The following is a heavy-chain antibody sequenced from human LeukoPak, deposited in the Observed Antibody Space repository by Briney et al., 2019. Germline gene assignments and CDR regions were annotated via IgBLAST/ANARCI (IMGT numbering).Heavy chain of an antibody. CDR1: GYTFTGYY. D-gene: IGHD3-3*01. V-gene: IGHV1-2*02. Sequence: GASVKVSCKASGYTFTGYYMHWVRQAPGQGLEWMGWINPNSGGTNYAQKFQGRVTMTRDTSISTAYMELSRLRSDDTAVYYCARGNLEWLSVGYYYYMDVWGKGTTVTVSS. J-gene: IGHJ6*03. CDR2: INPNSGGT. CDR3: ARGNLEWLSVGYYYYMDV.